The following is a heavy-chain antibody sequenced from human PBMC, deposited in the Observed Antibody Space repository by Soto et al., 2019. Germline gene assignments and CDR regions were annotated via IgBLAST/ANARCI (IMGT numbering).Heavy chain of an antibody. D-gene: IGHD6-6*01. J-gene: IGHJ6*02. CDR1: RGTFSSYA. CDR3: AILEGAARRGSYYYGMDV. CDR2: IIPIFGTA. Sequence: QVQLVQSGAEVKKPGSSVKVSCKASRGTFSSYAISWVRQAPGQGLEWMGGIIPIFGTANYAQKFQGRVTMTADKSMSTAYMELSSLRSEDTAVYYCAILEGAARRGSYYYGMDVWGQGTTVTVSS. V-gene: IGHV1-69*06.